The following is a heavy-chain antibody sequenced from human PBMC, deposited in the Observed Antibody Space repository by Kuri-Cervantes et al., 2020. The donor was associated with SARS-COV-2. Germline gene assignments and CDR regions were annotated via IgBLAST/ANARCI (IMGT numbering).Heavy chain of an antibody. V-gene: IGHV4-34*01. J-gene: IGHJ3*02. Sequence: GSLRLSCAVFGGSSSGYYWGWIRQPPGKGLEWIGEINQSGNTSYSPSLKSRLTISVDRSKNQFSLKLSSVTAADTAVYYCARGYYYDSSGSHTPYDAFDIWGQGTMVTVSS. CDR1: GGSSSGYY. CDR2: INQSGNT. D-gene: IGHD3-22*01. CDR3: ARGYYYDSSGSHTPYDAFDI.